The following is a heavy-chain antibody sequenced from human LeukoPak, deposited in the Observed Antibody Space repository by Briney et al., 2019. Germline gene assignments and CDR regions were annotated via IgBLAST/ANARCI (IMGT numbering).Heavy chain of an antibody. CDR1: GFTFSSYG. CDR3: AKSPMRTVTTNYFDY. V-gene: IGHV3-30*02. CDR2: IRYDGSNK. Sequence: GGSLRLSCAASGFTFSSYGMHWVRQAPGKGLEWVAFIRYDGSNKYYADSVKGRFTISRDNSKNTLYLQMNSLRAEDTAVYYCAKSPMRTVTTNYFDYWGLGTLVTVSS. D-gene: IGHD4-17*01. J-gene: IGHJ4*02.